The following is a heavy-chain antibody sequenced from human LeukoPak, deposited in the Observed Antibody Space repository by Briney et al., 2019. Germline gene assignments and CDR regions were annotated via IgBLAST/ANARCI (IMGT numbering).Heavy chain of an antibody. J-gene: IGHJ4*02. Sequence: GGSLRLSCSASGFPFSSYAMHWVRQAPGKGLEYVSAISDSGGSTYYADSVKGRFTISRDNSKNTLYLQTSSLRAEDTAVYYCARASTTVPNLLDHWGRGTLVTVSS. CDR2: ISDSGGST. CDR3: ARASTTVPNLLDH. CDR1: GFPFSSYA. D-gene: IGHD4-17*01. V-gene: IGHV3-64*04.